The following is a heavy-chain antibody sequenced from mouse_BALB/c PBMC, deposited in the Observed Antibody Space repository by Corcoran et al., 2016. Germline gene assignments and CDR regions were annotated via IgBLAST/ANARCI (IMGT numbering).Heavy chain of an antibody. V-gene: IGHV1-18*01. J-gene: IGHJ2*01. D-gene: IGHD1-1*01. CDR2: INPRSRGT. Sequence: EFLLEQSGPKRVKPGASVKITCKASGYTFTDYNMDWVKQSHGKSLAWIGDINPRSRGTIYNQTFKGRATLTVDKSSSTAYMELRSLTSEDTAVYYCARWGITTFDYWGQGTTVTVSS. CDR1: GYTFTDYN. CDR3: ARWGITTFDY.